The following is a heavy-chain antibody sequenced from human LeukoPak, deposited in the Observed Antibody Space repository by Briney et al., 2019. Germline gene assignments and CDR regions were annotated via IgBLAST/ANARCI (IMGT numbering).Heavy chain of an antibody. J-gene: IGHJ3*02. D-gene: IGHD3-3*01. Sequence: PGGSLRLSCAASGFTFSSYSMNWVRQAPGKGLEWVSSISSSSSYIYYADSVKGRFTISRDNAENSLYLQMNSLRAEDTAVYYCARGGKYYDFWSAPINDAFDIWGQGTMVTVSS. V-gene: IGHV3-21*01. CDR2: ISSSSSYI. CDR3: ARGGKYYDFWSAPINDAFDI. CDR1: GFTFSSYS.